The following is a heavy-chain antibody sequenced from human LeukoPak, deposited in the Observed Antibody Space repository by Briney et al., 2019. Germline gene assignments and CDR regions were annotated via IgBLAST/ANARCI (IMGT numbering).Heavy chain of an antibody. V-gene: IGHV3-23*01. Sequence: GGSLRLSCSASGFAFSGFAMGWVRQAPGKGLEWVSSISGSGGNTYYTDSVEGRFTVSRDNSKNTLYLQMNSLRAEDTALYYCARGRGGDYVPSRFDYWGQGTLVTVSS. D-gene: IGHD4-17*01. J-gene: IGHJ4*02. CDR1: GFAFSGFA. CDR3: ARGRGGDYVPSRFDY. CDR2: ISGSGGNT.